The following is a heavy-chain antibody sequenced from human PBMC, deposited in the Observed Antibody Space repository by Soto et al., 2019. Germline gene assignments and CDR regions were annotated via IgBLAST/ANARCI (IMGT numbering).Heavy chain of an antibody. CDR1: GGSISSSSYY. CDR2: IYYSGST. Sequence: SETLSLTCTVSGGSISSSSYYWGWIRQPPGKGLEWIGSIYYSGSTYYNPSLKSRVTISVDTSKNQFSLKLSSVTAADTAVYYCARLADRTRRLSIDHYYFDYWGQGTLVTVSS. J-gene: IGHJ4*02. D-gene: IGHD1-1*01. CDR3: ARLADRTRRLSIDHYYFDY. V-gene: IGHV4-39*01.